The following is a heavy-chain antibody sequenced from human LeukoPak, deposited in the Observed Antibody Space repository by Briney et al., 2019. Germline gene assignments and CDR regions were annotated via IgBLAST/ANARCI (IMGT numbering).Heavy chain of an antibody. Sequence: SQTLSLTCTVSGGSISSGDYYWSWLRQPLGEGLEWIGYIYYSGSTYFNPSLKSRVTISVETSKNQFSLKLSSVTAADTAVYYCARVPVYSGTYFDYWGQGTLVTVSS. V-gene: IGHV4-30-4*01. CDR1: GGSISSGDYY. CDR3: ARVPVYSGTYFDY. J-gene: IGHJ4*02. D-gene: IGHD1-26*01. CDR2: IYYSGST.